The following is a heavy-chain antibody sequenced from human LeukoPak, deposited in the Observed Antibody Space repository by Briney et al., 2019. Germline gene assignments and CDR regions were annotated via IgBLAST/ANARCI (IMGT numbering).Heavy chain of an antibody. CDR3: ARASRVLRYFDWLPDAFDI. J-gene: IGHJ4*02. CDR1: GFTVSSNY. Sequence: PGGSLRLSCAASGFTVSSNYMSWVRQAPGKGLEWVSVIYSGGSTYYADSVKGRFTISRDNSKNTLYLQMNSLRAEDTAVYYCARASRVLRYFDWLPDAFDIWGQGTLVTVSS. D-gene: IGHD3-9*01. CDR2: IYSGGST. V-gene: IGHV3-66*01.